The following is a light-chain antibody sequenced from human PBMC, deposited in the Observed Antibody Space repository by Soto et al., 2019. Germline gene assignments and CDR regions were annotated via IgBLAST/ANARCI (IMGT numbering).Light chain of an antibody. V-gene: IGLV2-14*01. CDR1: SSDVGAYDY. J-gene: IGLJ3*02. Sequence: QSALTHPASVSGSPGQSITIYCTGTSSDVGAYDYVSWYQQHPGTAPKLIISEVSNRPSGVSDRFSGSKSANTASLTISGLQAEDEADYYCSSYTTDTTWVFGGGTQLTVL. CDR3: SSYTTDTTWV. CDR2: EVS.